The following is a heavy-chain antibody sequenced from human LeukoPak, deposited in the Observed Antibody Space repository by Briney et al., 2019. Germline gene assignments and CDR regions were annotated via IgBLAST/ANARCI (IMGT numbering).Heavy chain of an antibody. CDR1: GFTFSSYA. J-gene: IGHJ4*02. CDR3: ARDGQQLFMNYFDY. D-gene: IGHD6-13*01. Sequence: GRSLRLSCAASGFTFSSYAMHWVRQAPGKGLEWVAVISYDGSNKYHADSVKGRFTISRDNSKNTLYLQMNSLRAEDTAVYYCARDGQQLFMNYFDYWGQGTLVTVSS. V-gene: IGHV3-30-3*01. CDR2: ISYDGSNK.